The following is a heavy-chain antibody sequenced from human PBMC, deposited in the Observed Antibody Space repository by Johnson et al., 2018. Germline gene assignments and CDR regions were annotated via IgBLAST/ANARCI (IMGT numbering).Heavy chain of an antibody. CDR2: IIPIVGTR. Sequence: QVQLVQSGAEVKKPMSSVRLSCKTAGGTFSSYPINWVRQAPGQGLEWMGGIIPIVGTRNYEQKFQGRATITADESTSTVYMELRRLRAEDTAVYYCARAGYIAVAGTPYYVMDVWGQGTTVTVSS. CDR1: GGTFSSYP. D-gene: IGHD6-19*01. CDR3: ARAGYIAVAGTPYYVMDV. J-gene: IGHJ6*02. V-gene: IGHV1-69*01.